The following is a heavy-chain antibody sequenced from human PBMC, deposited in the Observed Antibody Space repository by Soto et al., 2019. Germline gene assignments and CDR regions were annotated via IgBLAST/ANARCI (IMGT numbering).Heavy chain of an antibody. CDR3: ATLSLGGTTGYYYYYMDV. CDR2: IIPILGIA. J-gene: IGHJ6*03. Sequence: SSVKLSCKASVGTFSKSTISWVLHAPGQGLEWMGRIIPILGIANYAQKFQGRVTITADKSTSTAYMELSSLRSEDTAVYYCATLSLGGTTGYYYYYMDVWGKGTTVTVSS. CDR1: VGTFSKST. D-gene: IGHD1-7*01. V-gene: IGHV1-69*02.